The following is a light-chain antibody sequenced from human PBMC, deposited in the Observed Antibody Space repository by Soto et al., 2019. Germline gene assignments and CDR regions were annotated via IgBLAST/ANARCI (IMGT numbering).Light chain of an antibody. Sequence: QSVLAQPPSASGSPGQSVTISCTGTSSDVGILNYVSWYQQHPDQAPKLLIFEVNKRPSGVPDRFSASKSGNTASLTVSGLQAEDEADYYCCSYAGSNTLIFGGGTK. CDR3: CSYAGSNTLI. CDR1: SSDVGILNY. CDR2: EVN. J-gene: IGLJ2*01. V-gene: IGLV2-8*01.